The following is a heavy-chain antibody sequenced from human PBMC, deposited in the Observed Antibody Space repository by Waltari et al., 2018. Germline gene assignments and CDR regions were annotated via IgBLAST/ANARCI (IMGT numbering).Heavy chain of an antibody. CDR3: ASFYGSKNWFDP. CDR1: GFTFSSYS. J-gene: IGHJ5*02. V-gene: IGHV3-48*01. CDR2: ISSSSSTI. Sequence: EVQLVESGGGLVQPGGSLRLSCAASGFTFSSYSMNWVRQAPGKGLEWVSYISSSSSTIYYADSVKGRFTISRDNAKNSLYLQMNSLRAEDTAVYFCASFYGSKNWFDPWGQGTLVTVSS. D-gene: IGHD3-10*01.